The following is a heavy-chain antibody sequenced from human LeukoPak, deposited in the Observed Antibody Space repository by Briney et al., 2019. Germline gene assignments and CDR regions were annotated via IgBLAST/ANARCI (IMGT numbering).Heavy chain of an antibody. CDR3: AKIRGDYDILTGYYVMDV. CDR2: ISSRSTYI. D-gene: IGHD3-9*01. J-gene: IGHJ6*03. V-gene: IGHV3-11*06. Sequence: GGSLRLSCAASGLSFNDYYMNWIRQSPGQGLEWISYISSRSTYIYYADSVKGRFTISRDNAKNSLYLQMNSLRAEDTAVYFCAKIRGDYDILTGYYVMDVWGKGTTVTISS. CDR1: GLSFNDYY.